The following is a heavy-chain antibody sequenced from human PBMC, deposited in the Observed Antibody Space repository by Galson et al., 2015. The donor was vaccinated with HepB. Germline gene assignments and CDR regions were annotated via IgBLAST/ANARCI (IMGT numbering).Heavy chain of an antibody. J-gene: IGHJ4*02. CDR3: ARGMELHGY. D-gene: IGHD1-7*01. Sequence: SLRLSCAASGFTFNSYWMSWVRQAPGKGLEWVANVKQDGSEKYYVDSVKGRFAISRDNAKNSLYLQMNSLRAEDTAVYYCARGMELHGYWGQGTLVTVSS. V-gene: IGHV3-7*03. CDR1: GFTFNSYW. CDR2: VKQDGSEK.